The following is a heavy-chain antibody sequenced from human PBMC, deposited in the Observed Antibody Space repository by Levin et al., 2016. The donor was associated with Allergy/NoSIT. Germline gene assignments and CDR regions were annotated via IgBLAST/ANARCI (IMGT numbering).Heavy chain of an antibody. CDR3: ARGAFYGSGRARHAFDI. Sequence: WVRQAPGQGLEWMGGIIPIFGTANYAQKFQGRVTITADESTSTAYMELSSLRSEDTAVYYCARGAFYGSGRARHAFDIWGQGTMVTVSS. V-gene: IGHV1-69*01. D-gene: IGHD3-10*01. J-gene: IGHJ3*02. CDR2: IIPIFGTA.